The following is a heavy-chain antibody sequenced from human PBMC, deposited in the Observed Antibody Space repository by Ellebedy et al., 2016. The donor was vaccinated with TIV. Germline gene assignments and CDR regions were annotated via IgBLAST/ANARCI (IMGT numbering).Heavy chain of an antibody. Sequence: SETLSLTCTVSGGSISSYYWSWIRQPPGKGLEWIGCIYYSGSTNYNPSLKSRVTISVDTSKNQFSLKLSSVTAADTAVYYCARKSVVTAPGFDYWGQGTLVTVSS. J-gene: IGHJ4*02. V-gene: IGHV4-59*01. CDR1: GGSISSYY. CDR3: ARKSVVTAPGFDY. CDR2: IYYSGST. D-gene: IGHD4-23*01.